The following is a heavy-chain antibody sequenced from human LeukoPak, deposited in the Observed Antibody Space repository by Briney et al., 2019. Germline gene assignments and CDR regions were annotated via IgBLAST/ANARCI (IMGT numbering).Heavy chain of an antibody. D-gene: IGHD1-26*01. CDR1: GFTFSSYA. Sequence: PGGSLRLSCAASGFTFSSYAMSWVRQAPGKGLEWVSAISGSGGSTYYADSVKGRFTISRDNSKNTLYLQMNSLRAEDTAVYYCAKDARFLQWELLSAFDIWGQGTMVTVSS. J-gene: IGHJ3*02. CDR3: AKDARFLQWELLSAFDI. CDR2: ISGSGGST. V-gene: IGHV3-23*01.